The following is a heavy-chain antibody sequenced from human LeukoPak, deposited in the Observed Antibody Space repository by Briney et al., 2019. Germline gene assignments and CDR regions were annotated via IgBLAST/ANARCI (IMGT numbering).Heavy chain of an antibody. V-gene: IGHV3-23*01. J-gene: IGHJ6*02. CDR2: ISGRGGST. CDR1: GFTFSSYA. CDR3: AKSLSRDYYDILTGYGGYYYGMDV. D-gene: IGHD3-9*01. Sequence: GGSLRLSCAASGFTFSSYAMSWVRQAPGKGLEWVSAISGRGGSTYYADSVKGRFTISRDNSKNTLYLQMNSLRAEDTAVYYCAKSLSRDYYDILTGYGGYYYGMDVWGQGTTVTVSS.